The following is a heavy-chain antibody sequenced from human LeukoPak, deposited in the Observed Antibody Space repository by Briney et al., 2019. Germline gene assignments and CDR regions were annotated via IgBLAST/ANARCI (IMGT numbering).Heavy chain of an antibody. J-gene: IGHJ4*02. V-gene: IGHV1-2*02. CDR3: ARGGPFDILTGHEPFDY. D-gene: IGHD3-9*01. CDR1: GYTFTGYY. Sequence: GASVKVSCKASGYTFTGYYMHWVRQAPGQGLEWMGWINPNSGGTNYAQKFQGRVTMTRDTSISTAYMELSRLRSDDTAVYYCARGGPFDILTGHEPFDYWGQGTLVTVSS. CDR2: INPNSGGT.